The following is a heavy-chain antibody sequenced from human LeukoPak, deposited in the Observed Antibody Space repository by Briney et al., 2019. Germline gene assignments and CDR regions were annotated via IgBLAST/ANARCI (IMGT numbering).Heavy chain of an antibody. CDR1: GYTFTNYH. Sequence: ASVTVSCTASGYTFTNYHIAWVRQAPGQGLEWMGWVSTNDGNTVYAQRLQGRVTMTTGTSTSVAYMELRSLTSDDTAVYYCTRAPPGMTMMTDYWGQGTLVTVSS. V-gene: IGHV1-18*01. J-gene: IGHJ4*02. CDR3: TRAPPGMTMMTDY. D-gene: IGHD3-22*01. CDR2: VSTNDGNT.